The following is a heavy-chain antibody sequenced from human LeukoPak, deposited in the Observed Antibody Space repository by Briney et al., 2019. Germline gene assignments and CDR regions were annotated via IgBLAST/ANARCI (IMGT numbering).Heavy chain of an antibody. Sequence: PGGSLRLSCAASGFTFSSYAMSWVRQAPGKVLEWVSGITDSGDYTFYADSVKGRFTVSSDNSKNTLYLQMDSLRAEDTAVYYCAKSAYYDLWGQGTLVTVSS. CDR2: ITDSGDYT. CDR1: GFTFSSYA. V-gene: IGHV3-23*01. D-gene: IGHD3-22*01. J-gene: IGHJ4*02. CDR3: AKSAYYDL.